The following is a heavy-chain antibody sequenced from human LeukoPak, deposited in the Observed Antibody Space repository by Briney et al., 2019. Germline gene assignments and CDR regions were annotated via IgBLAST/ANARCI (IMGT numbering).Heavy chain of an antibody. CDR3: ARDSSSWYGERYFDY. V-gene: IGHV3-30*14. CDR1: GFTFRNYV. Sequence: GGSLRLSCAAPGFTFRNYVIHWVRQAPGKGLEWVAVTSSDLNVKLYADSVKGRFTISRDNSKNTLYLQMNSLRAEDTAVYYCARDSSSWYGERYFDYWGQGTLVTVSS. J-gene: IGHJ4*02. D-gene: IGHD6-13*01. CDR2: TSSDLNVK.